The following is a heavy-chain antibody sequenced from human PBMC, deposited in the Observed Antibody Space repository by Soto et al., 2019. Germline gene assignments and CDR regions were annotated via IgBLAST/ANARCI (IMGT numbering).Heavy chain of an antibody. CDR1: GGTFSSFA. CDR3: ATPTNYDDGGYFIPFDY. D-gene: IGHD3-22*01. V-gene: IGHV1-69*13. Sequence: SVKVSCKASGGTFSSFALSWVRQAPGQGLEWMGGIIPIFGTPKYAQKFQGRVTITEDESTSTDYMEVSSLRSEDTAVYYCATPTNYDDGGYFIPFDYWGQGTLVTVSS. CDR2: IIPIFGTP. J-gene: IGHJ4*02.